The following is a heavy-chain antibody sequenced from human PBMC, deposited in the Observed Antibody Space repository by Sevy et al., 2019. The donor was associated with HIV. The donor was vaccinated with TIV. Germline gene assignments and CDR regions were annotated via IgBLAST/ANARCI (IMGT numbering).Heavy chain of an antibody. D-gene: IGHD6-13*01. CDR3: ERESASGTPGGVYYYYYNMDV. CDR2: ISTRSSAI. V-gene: IGHV3-48*01. Sequence: GGSLRLSCAASGFTFSSFSMNWVRQAPGKGPEWISYISTRSSAIYYVDSMKGGFTIFSDNSKDSLYLEMNSLRAEDTAVYYCERESASGTPGGVYYYYYNMDVWGQGTTVTVSS. J-gene: IGHJ6*02. CDR1: GFTFSSFS.